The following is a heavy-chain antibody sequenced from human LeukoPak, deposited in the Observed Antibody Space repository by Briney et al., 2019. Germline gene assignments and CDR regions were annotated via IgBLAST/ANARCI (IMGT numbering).Heavy chain of an antibody. V-gene: IGHV1-2*02. CDR3: ARSRTMIVVVIAGY. D-gene: IGHD3-22*01. Sequence: ASVKVSCKASGYTFTGYYMHWVRQAPGHGLEWMGWINPNSGGTHSAQKFQGRVTMTRDTSISTAYMELSRLRSDDTAVYYCARSRTMIVVVIAGYWGQGTLVTVSS. CDR1: GYTFTGYY. J-gene: IGHJ4*02. CDR2: INPNSGGT.